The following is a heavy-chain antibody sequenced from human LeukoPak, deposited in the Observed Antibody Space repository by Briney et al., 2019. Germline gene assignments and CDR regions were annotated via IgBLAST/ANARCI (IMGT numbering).Heavy chain of an antibody. CDR1: GGSISGHY. D-gene: IGHD3-16*01. CDR3: ARLHALGAEEFDP. V-gene: IGHV4-59*11. J-gene: IGHJ5*02. Sequence: SETLSLTCTVSGGSISGHYWSWIRQSPAKGLEWIGYIRYTEATNYNPYLHSRMTISVDMPKNQFSLRLNSVTAADTAVYYCARLHALGAEEFDPWGQGTLVTVSS. CDR2: IRYTEAT.